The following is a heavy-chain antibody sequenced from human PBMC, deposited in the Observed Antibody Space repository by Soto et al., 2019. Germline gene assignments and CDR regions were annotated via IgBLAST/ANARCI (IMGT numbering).Heavy chain of an antibody. V-gene: IGHV3-66*01. D-gene: IGHD3-10*01. CDR3: ARELVSGGLFNAFDI. Sequence: GGSLRLSCAASGFTVSSNYMSWVRQAPGKGLEWVSVIYSGGSTYYADSVKGRFTISRDNSKNTLYLQMNSLRAEDTAVYYCARELVSGGLFNAFDIWGQGTMVTVSS. J-gene: IGHJ3*02. CDR1: GFTVSSNY. CDR2: IYSGGST.